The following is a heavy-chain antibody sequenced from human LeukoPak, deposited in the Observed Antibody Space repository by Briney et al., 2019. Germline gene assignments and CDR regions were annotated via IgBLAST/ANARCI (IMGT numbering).Heavy chain of an antibody. Sequence: GGSLRLSCAASGFTVSGKYMSWVRQAPGKGLEWISLICYGGDAYYPDSVRGLFTISRATSKNTLYLQMNSLRAEDTAVYYCARGPPAFSTNCYGYLDYWGQGTLVTVSS. CDR3: ARGPPAFSTNCYGYLDY. CDR1: GFTVSGKY. V-gene: IGHV3-53*01. J-gene: IGHJ4*02. CDR2: ICYGGDA. D-gene: IGHD2-2*01.